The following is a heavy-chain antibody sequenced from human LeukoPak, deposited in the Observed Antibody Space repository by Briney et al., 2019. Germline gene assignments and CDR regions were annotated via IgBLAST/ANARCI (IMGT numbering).Heavy chain of an antibody. V-gene: IGHV4-59*08. Sequence: SETLSLTCTVSGGSLTRYYWTWIRQPPRAGLGGIAYIYYPGSPNSNPSLNSRVTIALDTSNKQFPLKLSSVTAAETAMYYCASSYYYDGTRYFDYWGLGTLVTVSS. J-gene: IGHJ4*02. CDR3: ASSYYYDGTRYFDY. D-gene: IGHD3-22*01. CDR2: IYYPGSP. CDR1: GGSLTRYY.